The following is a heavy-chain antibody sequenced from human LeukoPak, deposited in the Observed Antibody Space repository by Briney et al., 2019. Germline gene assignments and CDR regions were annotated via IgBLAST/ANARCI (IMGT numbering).Heavy chain of an antibody. CDR3: AKAVTGYGRYYFDY. V-gene: IGHV3-23*01. J-gene: IGHJ4*02. D-gene: IGHD3-9*01. CDR1: GFTFCSYA. Sequence: GGSLRLSCAASGFTFCSYAMSWVRQAPGKGLEWVSPISGSDGSTYYADSVKGRFTISRDNSKNTLYLQMNSLRAEDTAVYYCAKAVTGYGRYYFDYWGQGTLVTVSS. CDR2: ISGSDGST.